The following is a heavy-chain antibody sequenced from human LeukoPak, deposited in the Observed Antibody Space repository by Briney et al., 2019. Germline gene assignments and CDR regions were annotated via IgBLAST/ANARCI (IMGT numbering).Heavy chain of an antibody. V-gene: IGHV4-39*07. D-gene: IGHD3-10*01. CDR2: IYYSGST. Sequence: SETLSLTCTVSGGSISSSSYYWGWIRQPPGKGLEWIGSIYYSGSTYHNPSLKSRVTISVDTSKNQFSLKLSSVTAADTAVYYCARDQGYYGSGSSDWFDPWGQGTLVTVSS. J-gene: IGHJ5*02. CDR1: GGSISSSSYY. CDR3: ARDQGYYGSGSSDWFDP.